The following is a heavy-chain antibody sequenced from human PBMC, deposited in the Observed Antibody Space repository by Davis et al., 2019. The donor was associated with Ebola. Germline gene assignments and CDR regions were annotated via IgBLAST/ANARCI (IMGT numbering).Heavy chain of an antibody. Sequence: PGGSLRLSCAASGFTFSSYGMHWVRQAPGKGLEWVAVIWYDGSNKYYADSVKGRLTISRDNSKNTLYLQMNSLRAEDTAVYYCARFCSSTSCYGMDVWGQGTTVTVSS. V-gene: IGHV3-33*01. J-gene: IGHJ6*02. CDR2: IWYDGSNK. CDR1: GFTFSSYG. D-gene: IGHD2-2*01. CDR3: ARFCSSTSCYGMDV.